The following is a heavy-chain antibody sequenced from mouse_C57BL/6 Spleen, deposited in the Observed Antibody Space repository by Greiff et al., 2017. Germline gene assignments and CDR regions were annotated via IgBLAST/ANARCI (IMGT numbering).Heavy chain of an antibody. D-gene: IGHD1-1*01. V-gene: IGHV1-74*01. J-gene: IGHJ3*01. CDR1: GYTFTSYW. CDR3: AIHGSSPAWFAY. CDR2: IHPSDSDT. Sequence: QVQLQQPGAELVKPGASVKVSCKASGYTFTSYWMHWVKQRPGQGLEWIGRIHPSDSDTNYNQKFKGKATLTVDKSSSTAYMRLSSLTSKDSAVYDCAIHGSSPAWFAYWGQGTLVTVSA.